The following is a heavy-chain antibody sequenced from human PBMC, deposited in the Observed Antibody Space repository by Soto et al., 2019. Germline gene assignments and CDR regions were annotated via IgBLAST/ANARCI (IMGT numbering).Heavy chain of an antibody. CDR2: ISYDGSNT. Sequence: QVQLVESGGGVVQPGRSLRLSGAASGFTFSSYGMHWVRQAPGKGLEWVAVISYDGSNTYYADSVKGRFTISRDNSKNTLYLQMDILRAEDTAVSYCSTDPRLDILTGPFDYWGQGTLVTVSS. V-gene: IGHV3-30*03. CDR3: STDPRLDILTGPFDY. J-gene: IGHJ4*02. CDR1: GFTFSSYG. D-gene: IGHD3-9*01.